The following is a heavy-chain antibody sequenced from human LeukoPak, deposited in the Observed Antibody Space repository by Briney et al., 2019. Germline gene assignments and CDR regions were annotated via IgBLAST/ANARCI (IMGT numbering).Heavy chain of an antibody. CDR2: FDPEDGET. D-gene: IGHD5/OR15-5a*01. V-gene: IGHV1-24*01. J-gene: IGHJ6*03. Sequence: ASVKVSCKVSGYTLTELSMHWVRQAPGKGLEWMGGFDPEDGETIYAQKFQGRVTMTEDTSTDTAYMELSSLRSEDTAVYYCATYASTMSALPYYYYYMDVWGKGTTVTVSS. CDR3: ATYASTMSALPYYYYYMDV. CDR1: GYTLTELS.